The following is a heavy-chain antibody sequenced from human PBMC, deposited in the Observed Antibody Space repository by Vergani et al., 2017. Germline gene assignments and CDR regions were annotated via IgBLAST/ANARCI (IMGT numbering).Heavy chain of an antibody. J-gene: IGHJ4*02. D-gene: IGHD1-26*01. CDR3: ARGDSGSYYGYDLFDY. CDR1: GFTFSSYG. V-gene: IGHV3-30*02. CDR2: IRYDGSNK. Sequence: QVQLVESGGGVVQPGGSLRLSCAASGFTFSSYGMHWVRQAPGKGLEWVAFIRYDGSNKYYADSVKGRFTISRDNSKNTLYLQMNSLRAEDTAVYYCARGDSGSYYGYDLFDYWGQGTLVTVSS.